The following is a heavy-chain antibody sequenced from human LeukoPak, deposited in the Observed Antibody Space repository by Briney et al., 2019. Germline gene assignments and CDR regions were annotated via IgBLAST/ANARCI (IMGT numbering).Heavy chain of an antibody. D-gene: IGHD2-8*01. J-gene: IGHJ3*02. V-gene: IGHV3-33*01. Sequence: GGSLRLSCAASGFTFSSYGMHWVRQAPGKGLEWVAVIWYDGSNKYYADSVKGRFTISRDNSKNTLYLQMNSLRAEDTAVYYCARDSSYCRNGICYDVFDIWGQGTMVTVSS. CDR1: GFTFSSYG. CDR3: ARDSSYCRNGICYDVFDI. CDR2: IWYDGSNK.